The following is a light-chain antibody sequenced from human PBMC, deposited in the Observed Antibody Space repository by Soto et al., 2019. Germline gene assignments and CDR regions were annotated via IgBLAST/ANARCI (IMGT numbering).Light chain of an antibody. CDR3: CSSGGSPTYL. Sequence: QSVLTQPASVSGSPGQSITISCTGTSSNVGSYKLVSWYQQHPGKAPKLMIFEVNKRPSGVSNRFSGSKSGNTASLTISGLKVEDEADYYCCSSGGSPTYLFGTGPKVTVL. V-gene: IGLV2-23*02. CDR2: EVN. CDR1: SSNVGSYKL. J-gene: IGLJ1*01.